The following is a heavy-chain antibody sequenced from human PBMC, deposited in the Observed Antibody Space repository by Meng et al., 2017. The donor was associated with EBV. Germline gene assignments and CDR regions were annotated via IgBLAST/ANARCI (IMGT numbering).Heavy chain of an antibody. V-gene: IGHV3-53*01. Sequence: EVRLVESGGGLIQPGGSLRLSCVPSGFTVSSNYMRWVRQAPGKGLELVSVIYRGGSTSYEDYVKGRFPISRDNSKTTLYLQMNSLRAEDTAVYYCAGPGGVWGQGTTVTVSS. CDR1: GFTVSSNY. CDR3: AGPGGV. J-gene: IGHJ6*02. D-gene: IGHD3-10*01. CDR2: IYRGGST.